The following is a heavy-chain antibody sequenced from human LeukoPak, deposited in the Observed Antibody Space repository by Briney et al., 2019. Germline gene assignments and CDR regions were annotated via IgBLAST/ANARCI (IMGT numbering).Heavy chain of an antibody. CDR1: GGSISSSHYY. CDR2: IYYSGST. D-gene: IGHD6-13*01. CDR3: ARSTTGIYSSTPLDY. V-gene: IGHV4-39*01. J-gene: IGHJ4*02. Sequence: SETLSLTCTVSGGSISSSHYYWGWIRQPPGKGLECVGSIYYSGSTFCNPSLRSRVTISVDTSKHQFSLKLSSVTAADTAVYYCARSTTGIYSSTPLDYWGQGTLVTVSS.